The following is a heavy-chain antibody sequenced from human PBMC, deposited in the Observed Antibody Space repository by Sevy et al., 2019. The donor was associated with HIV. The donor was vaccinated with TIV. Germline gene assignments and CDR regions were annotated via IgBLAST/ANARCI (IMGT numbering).Heavy chain of an antibody. J-gene: IGHJ4*02. CDR2: ISGSGGST. V-gene: IGHV3-23*01. CDR1: GFTFSSYA. D-gene: IGHD3-10*01. CDR3: AKGFGELWGYYFDY. Sequence: GGSLRLSCAASGFTFSSYAMSWVRQAPGKGLEWVSAISGSGGSTYYADSVKGRFTISRDNSKNTLYLQMNSLRAEHTAVYYCAKGFGELWGYYFDYWGQGTLVTVSS.